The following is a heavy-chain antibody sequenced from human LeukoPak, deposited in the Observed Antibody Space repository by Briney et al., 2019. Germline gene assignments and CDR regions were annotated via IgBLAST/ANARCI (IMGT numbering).Heavy chain of an antibody. CDR1: GLLHGSSS. Sequence: GGSLTLSCAASGLLHGSSSMNWVRQATARGREWVSSISSSGTYIYYADSLKGRFTISRDNVKRSLYLEMYDLRTDDTALYYCAREYCRGGYCDGIDYWGQGSPVTVSS. V-gene: IGHV3-21*01. D-gene: IGHD2-15*01. CDR2: ISSSGTYI. CDR3: AREYCRGGYCDGIDY. J-gene: IGHJ4*02.